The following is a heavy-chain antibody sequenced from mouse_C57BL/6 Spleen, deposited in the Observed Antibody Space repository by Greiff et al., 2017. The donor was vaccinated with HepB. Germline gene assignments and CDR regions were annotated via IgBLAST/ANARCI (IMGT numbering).Heavy chain of an antibody. CDR1: GFSLSTSGMG. V-gene: IGHV8-12*01. Sequence: QVTLKESGPGILQSSQTLSLTCSFSGFSLSTSGMGVSWIRQPSGKGLEWLAHIYWDDDKRYNPSLKSRLTISKDTSRNQVFLKITSVDTADTATYYCARRDDWEGFAYWGQGTLVTVSA. D-gene: IGHD4-1*01. CDR2: IYWDDDK. CDR3: ARRDDWEGFAY. J-gene: IGHJ3*01.